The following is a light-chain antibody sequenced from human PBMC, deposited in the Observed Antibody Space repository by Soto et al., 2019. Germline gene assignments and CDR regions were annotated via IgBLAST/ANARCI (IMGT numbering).Light chain of an antibody. J-gene: IGLJ2*01. CDR3: QSYDSSLSVI. V-gene: IGLV1-40*01. CDR2: GNS. CDR1: SSNIGAGYD. Sequence: QSVLTQPPSVSGAPGQRVTISCIGSSSNIGAGYDVHWYQQLPGTAPKLLIYGNSNRPSGVPDRFSGSKSGTSASLAITGLQPEDEADHYCQSYDSSLSVIFGGGTKLTVL.